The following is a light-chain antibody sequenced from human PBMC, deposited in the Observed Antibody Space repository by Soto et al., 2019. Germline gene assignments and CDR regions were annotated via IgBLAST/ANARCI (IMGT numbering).Light chain of an antibody. CDR2: EAS. Sequence: IQMTQSPSSLSASVGDRVTISCRASQSIATYLNWYQQKPGKAPNLLIYEASSLQSGVPSGFSGTGSGTDFTLTISSLQPEDFATYYCQPTYSTPRTFGQGTKVDI. J-gene: IGKJ1*01. CDR3: QPTYSTPRT. CDR1: QSIATY. V-gene: IGKV1-39*01.